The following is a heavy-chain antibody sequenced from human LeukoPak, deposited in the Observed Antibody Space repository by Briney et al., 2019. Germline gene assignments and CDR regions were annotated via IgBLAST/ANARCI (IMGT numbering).Heavy chain of an antibody. V-gene: IGHV4-4*02. CDR2: IYHSGST. D-gene: IGHD3-22*01. CDR1: GGSISSSNW. Sequence: SGTLSLTCAVSGGSISSSNWWSWVRQPPGKGLEWIGEIYHSGSTNYNPSLKSRVTISVDKSKNQFSLKLSSETAADTAVYYCARVTIGRWNYYDSSGYYSGYFQHWGQGTLVTVSS. CDR3: ARVTIGRWNYYDSSGYYSGYFQH. J-gene: IGHJ1*01.